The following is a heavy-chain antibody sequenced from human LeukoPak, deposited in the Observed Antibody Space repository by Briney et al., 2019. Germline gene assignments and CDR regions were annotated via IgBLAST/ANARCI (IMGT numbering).Heavy chain of an antibody. CDR3: AREPAAGSGNY. CDR2: INHSGST. Sequence: SETLSLTCAVYGGSFSGYYWSWIRQPPGKGLEWIGEINHSGSTNYNPSLKSRVTISVDTSKNQFSLKLSSVTAADTALYYCAREPAAGSGNYWGQGTLVTVSS. J-gene: IGHJ4*02. V-gene: IGHV4-34*01. D-gene: IGHD3-10*01. CDR1: GGSFSGYY.